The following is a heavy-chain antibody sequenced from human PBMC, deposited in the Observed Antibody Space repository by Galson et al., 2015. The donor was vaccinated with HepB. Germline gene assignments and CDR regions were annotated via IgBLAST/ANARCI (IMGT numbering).Heavy chain of an antibody. Sequence: ETLSLTCTVSGGSISSYYWRWIRQPPGKGLEWIGYIYYSGSTNYNPSLKSRVTISVDTSKNQFSLKLSSVTAADTAVYYCARAQNWNYDPLPYFDYWGQGTLVTVSS. CDR2: IYYSGST. CDR1: GGSISSYY. J-gene: IGHJ4*02. V-gene: IGHV4-59*01. CDR3: ARAQNWNYDPLPYFDY. D-gene: IGHD1-7*01.